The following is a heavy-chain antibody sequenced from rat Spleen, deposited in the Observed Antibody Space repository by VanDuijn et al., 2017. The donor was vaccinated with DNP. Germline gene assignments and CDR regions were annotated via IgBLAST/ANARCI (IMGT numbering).Heavy chain of an antibody. CDR3: ARHRTIMPYYYAMDA. CDR1: GFTFSNYG. D-gene: IGHD1-12*01. J-gene: IGHJ4*01. Sequence: EVQLVESGGGLVRPGRSLKLSCAASGFTFSNYGMHWIRQAPTKGLEWVASISYGGRTTYYGDSVKGRFTISIDNAQSTLYLQMDSLRSEDTATYYCARHRTIMPYYYAMDAWGQGASVTVSS. V-gene: IGHV5-19*01. CDR2: ISYGGRTT.